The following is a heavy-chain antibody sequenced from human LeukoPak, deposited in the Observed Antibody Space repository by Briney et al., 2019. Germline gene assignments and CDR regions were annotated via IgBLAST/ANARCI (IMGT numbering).Heavy chain of an antibody. J-gene: IGHJ4*02. CDR2: ISGSGGGT. V-gene: IGHV3-23*01. CDR3: AKRGVVIRVFLVGFHKEANYFDS. Sequence: GGSLRLSCAASGFSFSNYSMNWVRQAPGKGLEWVAGISGSGGGTHYADSVKGRFTISRDNSRNTLFLQMNSLRAEDTAVYFCAKRGVVIRVFLVGFHKEANYFDSWGQGALVTVSS. D-gene: IGHD3-10*01. CDR1: GFSFSNYS.